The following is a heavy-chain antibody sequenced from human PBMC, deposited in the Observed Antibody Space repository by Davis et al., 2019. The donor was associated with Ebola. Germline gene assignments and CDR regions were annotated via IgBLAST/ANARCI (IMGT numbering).Heavy chain of an antibody. CDR2: ISSSSSTI. J-gene: IGHJ4*02. CDR3: ARGGVVLRGVTEYYFDS. D-gene: IGHD3-10*01. V-gene: IGHV3-48*02. Sequence: GESLKISCAASGFTFSTYTMNWVRQAPGKGLEWVSYISSSSSTIYYADSVKGRFTISRDNARNSLYLQMNSLRDEDTAVYYCARGGVVLRGVTEYYFDSWGQGTLVTVSS. CDR1: GFTFSTYT.